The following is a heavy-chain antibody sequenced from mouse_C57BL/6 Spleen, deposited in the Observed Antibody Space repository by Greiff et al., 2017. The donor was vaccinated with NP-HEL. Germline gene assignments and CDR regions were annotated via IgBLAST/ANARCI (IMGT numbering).Heavy chain of an antibody. CDR2: IYPSDIET. CDR1: GYTFTSYW. D-gene: IGHD2-4*01. J-gene: IGHJ3*01. Sequence: QVQLQQPGAELVRPGSSVKLSCKASGYTFTSYWMDWVKQRPGQGLEWIGNIYPSDIETHYNQKFKDKATLTVDKSSSTAYMQLSSLTSEDSAVYYCARGEYDYGAYGGQGTLVTVSA. CDR3: ARGEYDYGAY. V-gene: IGHV1-61*01.